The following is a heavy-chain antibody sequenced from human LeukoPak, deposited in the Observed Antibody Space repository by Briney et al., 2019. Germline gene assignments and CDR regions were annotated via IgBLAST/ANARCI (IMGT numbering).Heavy chain of an antibody. CDR2: ISAYNGNT. CDR3: ARAERITIFGVVTPGYYYYMDV. Sequence: ASVKVSCKASGYTFTSYGISWVRQAPGQGLEWMGWISAYNGNTNYAQKLQGRVTITADESTSTAYMELSSLRSEDTAVYYCARAERITIFGVVTPGYYYYMDVWGKGTTVTVSS. D-gene: IGHD3-3*01. J-gene: IGHJ6*03. V-gene: IGHV1-18*01. CDR1: GYTFTSYG.